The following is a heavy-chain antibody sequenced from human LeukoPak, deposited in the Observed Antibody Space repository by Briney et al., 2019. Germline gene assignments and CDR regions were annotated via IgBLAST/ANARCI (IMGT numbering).Heavy chain of an antibody. CDR2: ISYDGSNK. D-gene: IGHD6-13*01. Sequence: QPGGSLRLSCAASGFTFSSYAMHWVRQAPGKGLEWVAVISYDGSNKNYADSVKGRFTISRDNSKNTLYLQMNSLRADDTAVYYCAKDSSSSWFGGDSKWGQGTLVTVSS. V-gene: IGHV3-30*04. CDR3: AKDSSSSWFGGDSK. CDR1: GFTFSSYA. J-gene: IGHJ4*02.